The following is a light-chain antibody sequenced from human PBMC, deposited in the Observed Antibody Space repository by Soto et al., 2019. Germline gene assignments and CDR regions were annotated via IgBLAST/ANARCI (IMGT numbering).Light chain of an antibody. V-gene: IGKV1-5*03. CDR3: QHYNSYSET. CDR2: KAS. Sequence: DIQMTQSPSTLSGYVGDRVTITCRASQTISSWLAWYQQKPVKAPKLLIYKASTLKSGVPSRFSGSGSGTEFTLTISSLQPDDFATYYCQHYNSYSETFGQGTKVDI. CDR1: QTISSW. J-gene: IGKJ1*01.